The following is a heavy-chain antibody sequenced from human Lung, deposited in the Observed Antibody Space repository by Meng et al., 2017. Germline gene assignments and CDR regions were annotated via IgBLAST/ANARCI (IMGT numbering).Heavy chain of an antibody. J-gene: IGHJ4*02. CDR1: GFTFSSYS. CDR3: ARGRVVVAATPSDY. D-gene: IGHD2-15*01. CDR2: ISSSSA. Sequence: EVQLVESGGGLVKPGGFLRLSCAASGFTFSSYSMNGVRQAPGKGLEWVSSISSSSAYADSVKGRFTISRDNAKNSLYLQMNSLRAEDTAVYYCARGRVVVAATPSDYWGQGTLVTVSS. V-gene: IGHV3-21*01.